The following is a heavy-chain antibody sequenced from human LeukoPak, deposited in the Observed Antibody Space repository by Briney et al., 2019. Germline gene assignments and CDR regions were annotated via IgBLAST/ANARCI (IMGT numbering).Heavy chain of an antibody. V-gene: IGHV1-2*04. J-gene: IGHJ4*02. Sequence: ASVKVSCKASGYTFTGYYMYWGRQAPGQGLEWMGWINPNSGGTNCAQKIQGWVTMTRDTSISTAYMELSRLRSDDTAVYYCARDLGIAAAGMGYWGQGTLVTVSS. CDR2: INPNSGGT. CDR3: ARDLGIAAAGMGY. D-gene: IGHD6-13*01. CDR1: GYTFTGYY.